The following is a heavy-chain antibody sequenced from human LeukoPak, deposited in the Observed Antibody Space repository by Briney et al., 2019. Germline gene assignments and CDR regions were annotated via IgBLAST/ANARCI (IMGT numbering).Heavy chain of an antibody. D-gene: IGHD2/OR15-2a*01. CDR1: GYTFSGHW. V-gene: IGHV3-74*03. CDR3: AKGRYFALDV. Sequence: GGSLRLSCAASGYTFSGHWIHWVRQAPGKGLEWVSRINSDATGTMDADSVKGRFTTSRDNAKNTAYLQMNSLGAEDTAVYYCAKGRYFALDVWGQGTTVTVSS. J-gene: IGHJ6*02. CDR2: INSDATGT.